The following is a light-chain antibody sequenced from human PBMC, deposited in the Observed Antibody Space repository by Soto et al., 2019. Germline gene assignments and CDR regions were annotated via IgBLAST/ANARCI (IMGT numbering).Light chain of an antibody. Sequence: EIVLTQSPGTLSLSPGESATLSCRACQSVNSRFLAWYQHKPGQAPRLLIYAASTRATGIPDRFSGSASGTDFFTLTISRLEPEDFAVYYCQRYGDSPPNTFGQGTKLEIK. J-gene: IGKJ2*01. CDR2: AAS. CDR3: QRYGDSPPNT. CDR1: QSVNSRF. V-gene: IGKV3-20*01.